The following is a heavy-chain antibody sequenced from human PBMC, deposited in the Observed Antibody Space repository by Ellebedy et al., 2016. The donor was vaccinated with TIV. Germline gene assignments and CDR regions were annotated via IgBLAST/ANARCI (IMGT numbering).Heavy chain of an antibody. CDR3: ARAQWLAPTYYFDY. J-gene: IGHJ4*02. V-gene: IGHV3-53*01. CDR1: GFSVTNNY. Sequence: GESLKISCAASGFSVTNNYMSWVRQAPGQGLEWVSLIYAGGTTNYADSVKGRFTISRDTSNNTVHLEMNSLRAEDTAVFYCARAQWLAPTYYFDYWGQGALVTVSS. CDR2: IYAGGTT. D-gene: IGHD6-19*01.